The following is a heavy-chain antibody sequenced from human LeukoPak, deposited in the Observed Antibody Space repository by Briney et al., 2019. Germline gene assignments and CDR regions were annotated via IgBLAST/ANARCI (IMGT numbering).Heavy chain of an antibody. J-gene: IGHJ4*02. CDR3: ARHMRHSGFDY. V-gene: IGHV3-9*01. Sequence: GGSLRLSCAASGFTFDDYAMHWVRQAPGKGLEWVSGISWNSGSIGYADSVKGRFTISRDNSKNTLYLQMNSLRAEDTAVYYCARHMRHSGFDYWGQGTLVTVSS. CDR2: ISWNSGSI. CDR1: GFTFDDYA. D-gene: IGHD6-13*01.